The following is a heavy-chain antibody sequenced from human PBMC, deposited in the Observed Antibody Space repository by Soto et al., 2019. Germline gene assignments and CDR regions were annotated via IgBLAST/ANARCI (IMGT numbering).Heavy chain of an antibody. CDR2: IYTDGRT. CDR1: GFTVNVNY. D-gene: IGHD4-17*01. CDR3: ARDPAVTTDYGLDV. J-gene: IGHJ6*02. Sequence: GVVLRLSCAASGFTVNVNYMTWVRQAPGKGLEWVSFIYTDGRTFYADSVKGRFTISRDDSENTVYLQMNSLRVDDTAVYYCARDPAVTTDYGLDVWGQGTTVTVSS. V-gene: IGHV3-53*01.